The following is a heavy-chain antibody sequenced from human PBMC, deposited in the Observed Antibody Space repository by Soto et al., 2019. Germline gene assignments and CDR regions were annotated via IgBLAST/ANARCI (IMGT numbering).Heavy chain of an antibody. J-gene: IGHJ6*02. D-gene: IGHD1-26*01. Sequence: EVQLLESGGGLVQPGGSLRLSCGASGFTFSTYAMNWVRQAPGKGLEWVAAISGSGGGTYYADSVKGRFTISRDNSKNSPFLHMNSLRAEDRAVYFCAKGGRIVATTYNPGVWGQGTTVAVSS. V-gene: IGHV3-23*01. CDR3: AKGGRIVATTYNPGV. CDR2: ISGSGGGT. CDR1: GFTFSTYA.